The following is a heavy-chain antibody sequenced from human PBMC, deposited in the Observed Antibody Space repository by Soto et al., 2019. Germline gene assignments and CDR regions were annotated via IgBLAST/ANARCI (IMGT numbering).Heavy chain of an antibody. D-gene: IGHD2-15*01. V-gene: IGHV3-15*07. Sequence: GGSLRLSCAASGFTFSNAWMNWVRQAPGKGLEWVGRIKSKTDGGTTDYAAPVKGRFTISRDDSKNTLYLQMNSLKTEDTAVYYCTTDWPVVAKFDFDYWGQGTLVTSPQ. J-gene: IGHJ4*02. CDR1: GFTFSNAW. CDR3: TTDWPVVAKFDFDY. CDR2: IKSKTDGGTT.